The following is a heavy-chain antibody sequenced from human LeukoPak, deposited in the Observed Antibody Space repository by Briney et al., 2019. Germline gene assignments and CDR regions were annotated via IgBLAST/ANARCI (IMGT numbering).Heavy chain of an antibody. J-gene: IGHJ4*02. D-gene: IGHD3-9*01. Sequence: PGGSLRLSCAASGFTFSGSAMHWVRQASGKGLEWVGRIRSKANSYATAYAASVKGRFTISRDDSKNTAYLQMNSLKTEDTAVYYCTRQYYDILTGYYIFDYWGQGTLVTVSS. V-gene: IGHV3-73*01. CDR3: TRQYYDILTGYYIFDY. CDR1: GFTFSGSA. CDR2: IRSKANSYAT.